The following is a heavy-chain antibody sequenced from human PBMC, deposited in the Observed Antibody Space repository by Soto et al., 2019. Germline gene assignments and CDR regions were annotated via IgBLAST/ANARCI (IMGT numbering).Heavy chain of an antibody. Sequence: SETLSLTCTVSGGSMSSHYWTWLRQPPGKGLEWIGYVSYSGSTYYNPSLKSRVTISADTSRNQFSLKLSSVIAADTAVYYCARADPDASVGYWGQGTLVTVSS. CDR3: ARADPDASVGY. CDR1: GGSMSSHY. CDR2: VSYSGST. V-gene: IGHV4-59*11. J-gene: IGHJ4*02. D-gene: IGHD3-16*01.